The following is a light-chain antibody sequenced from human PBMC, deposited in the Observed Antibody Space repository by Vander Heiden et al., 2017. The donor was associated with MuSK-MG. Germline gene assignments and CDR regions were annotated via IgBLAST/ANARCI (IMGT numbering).Light chain of an antibody. J-gene: IGKJ5*01. CDR3: QQHYNSPPIT. Sequence: EIVMTQSPATLSVSPGERATLSCRASQSVSSNLAWYQQKPGQAPRLLIYGASTMFTGIPARFSGSGSWTEFTLTISSLQSEDFAVYYCQQHYNSPPITFGQGTQMEIK. V-gene: IGKV3-15*01. CDR2: GAS. CDR1: QSVSSN.